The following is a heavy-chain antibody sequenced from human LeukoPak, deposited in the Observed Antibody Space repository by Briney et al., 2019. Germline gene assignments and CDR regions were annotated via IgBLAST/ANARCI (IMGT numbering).Heavy chain of an antibody. CDR3: ARDVAEAGTGY. Sequence: ASVKVSCKASGYTFTGYYMHWLRHAPGQGLEWMGRINPNGGGTNYAQKFQGRVTMTRDTSISTAYMELSRMRSDDTAVYYCARDVAEAGTGYWGQGTLVTVSS. CDR2: INPNGGGT. D-gene: IGHD6-13*01. J-gene: IGHJ4*02. V-gene: IGHV1-2*06. CDR1: GYTFTGYY.